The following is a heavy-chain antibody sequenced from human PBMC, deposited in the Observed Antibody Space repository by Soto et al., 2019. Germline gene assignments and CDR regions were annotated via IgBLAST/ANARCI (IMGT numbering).Heavy chain of an antibody. V-gene: IGHV3-48*02. CDR1: GFTFSSYS. CDR3: VRAKDSSDFYFDY. CDR2: ISSSSSTI. D-gene: IGHD3-22*01. J-gene: IGHJ4*02. Sequence: GGSLRLSCAASGFTFSSYSMNWVRQAPGKGLEWVSYISSSSSTIYYADSVKGRFTISRDNAKNSLYLQMNSLRDEDTAVYYCVRAKDSSDFYFDYWGQGTLVTVSS.